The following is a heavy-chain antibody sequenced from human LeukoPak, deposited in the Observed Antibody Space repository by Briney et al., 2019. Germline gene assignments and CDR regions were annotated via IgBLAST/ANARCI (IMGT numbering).Heavy chain of an antibody. CDR3: TRSPGATTLYYFDY. CDR2: IRSKANSYAT. D-gene: IGHD1-26*01. CDR1: GFTFSGSA. V-gene: IGHV3-73*01. J-gene: IGHJ4*02. Sequence: GGSLRLSCAASGFTFSGSAMHWVRQAAGKGLEWVGRIRSKANSYATTYAASVKGRFTISRDDSKNTAYLQMNSLKAEDTAVYYCTRSPGATTLYYFDYWGQGTLVTVSS.